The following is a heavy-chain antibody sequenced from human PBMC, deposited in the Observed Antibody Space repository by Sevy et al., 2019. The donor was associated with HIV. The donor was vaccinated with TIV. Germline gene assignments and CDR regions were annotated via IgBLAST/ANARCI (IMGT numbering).Heavy chain of an antibody. CDR1: GFTFNYHF. CDR2: IGSASSYI. CDR3: ARGDYYGSLYYFDH. V-gene: IGHV3-21*01. D-gene: IGHD3-10*01. Sequence: GGSLRLSCAASGFTFNYHFMNWVRQVPGKGLEWVSYIGSASSYINYSDSVKGRFTISRDNAKNLVFLEMNNLRPEDTAVYFCARGDYYGSLYYFDHWGQGTLVTVSS. J-gene: IGHJ4*02.